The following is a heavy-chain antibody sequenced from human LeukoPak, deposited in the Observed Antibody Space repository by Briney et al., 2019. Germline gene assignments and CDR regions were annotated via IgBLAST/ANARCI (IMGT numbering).Heavy chain of an antibody. J-gene: IGHJ3*01. V-gene: IGHV3-21*04. CDR2: ISGSSSQV. CDR3: AKGKINHNGAFDA. D-gene: IGHD2-8*01. Sequence: GGSLRLSCEASGFSFSIYNMNWVRLAPGKGLEWVSSISGSSSQVWYADSVKGRFTISRDNSEKSLYLQMSSLRVEDTAVYYCAKGKINHNGAFDAWGQGTRVTVSS. CDR1: GFSFSIYN.